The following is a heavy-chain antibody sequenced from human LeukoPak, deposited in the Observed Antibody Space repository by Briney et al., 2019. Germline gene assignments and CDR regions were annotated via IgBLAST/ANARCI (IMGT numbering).Heavy chain of an antibody. Sequence: GGSLSLSCAAYGFTFSNCWMHWVRQAPGKRLVWVARISSDGSSTSYADSVKGRFITSRDNAKNTLYLQMSSLRAEDTAVYYCARVTSVTGTIYDSWGQGTLVTVSS. CDR1: GFTFSNCW. CDR2: ISSDGSST. D-gene: IGHD6-19*01. CDR3: ARVTSVTGTIYDS. V-gene: IGHV3-74*01. J-gene: IGHJ4*02.